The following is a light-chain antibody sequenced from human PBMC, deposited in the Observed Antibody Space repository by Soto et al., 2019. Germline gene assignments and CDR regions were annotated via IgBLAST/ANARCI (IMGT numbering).Light chain of an antibody. J-gene: IGKJ5*01. CDR2: DAS. Sequence: EIVMTQSPATLSVSPGERATLSCRASQRIDTSLAWYQQRPGQAPRLLIYDASNRATGIPARFSGSGSGTDFTLTISSLEPEDFAVYYCQQRSNWPPAITFGQGTRLEIK. CDR3: QQRSNWPPAIT. CDR1: QRIDTS. V-gene: IGKV3-11*01.